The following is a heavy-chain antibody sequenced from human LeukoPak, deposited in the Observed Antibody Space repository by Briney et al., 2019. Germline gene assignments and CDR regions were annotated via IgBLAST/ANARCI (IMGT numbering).Heavy chain of an antibody. CDR2: ISYDGSNK. D-gene: IGHD1-26*01. Sequence: PGGSLRLSCAASGFTFSSYAMSWVRQAPGKGLEWVAVISYDGSNKYYADSVKGRFTISRDNSKNTLYLQMNSLRAEDTAVYYCARGSDSGSYWGFLNYFDYWGQGTLVTVSS. V-gene: IGHV3-30-3*01. CDR1: GFTFSSYA. J-gene: IGHJ4*02. CDR3: ARGSDSGSYWGFLNYFDY.